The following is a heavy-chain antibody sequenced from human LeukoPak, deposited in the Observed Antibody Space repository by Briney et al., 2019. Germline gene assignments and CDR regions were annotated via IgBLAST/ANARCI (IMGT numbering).Heavy chain of an antibody. CDR3: AREGITGTTGDAFDI. V-gene: IGHV4-39*07. CDR1: GGSISSSSYY. D-gene: IGHD1-7*01. J-gene: IGHJ3*02. Sequence: SETLSLTCTVSGGSISSSSYYWGWIRQPPGKGLEWIGSIYYSGSTYYNPSLKSRVTMSVDTSKNQFSLKLSSVTAADTAVYYCAREGITGTTGDAFDIWGQGTMVTVSS. CDR2: IYYSGST.